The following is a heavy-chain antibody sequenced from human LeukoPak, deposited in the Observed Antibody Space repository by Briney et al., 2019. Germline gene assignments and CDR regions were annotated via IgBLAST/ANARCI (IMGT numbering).Heavy chain of an antibody. CDR1: GGSISISNYH. CDR2: IYYRGST. J-gene: IGHJ4*02. Sequence: SETLSLTCTVSGGSISISNYHWGWIRQPPGKGLEWIGSIYYRGSTYYNPSLKGRVTISVDTSKNHFSLKLSSVTAADTAVYYCARHDRRDGYNSPHDFDYWGQGTLVTVSS. V-gene: IGHV4-39*01. D-gene: IGHD5-24*01. CDR3: ARHDRRDGYNSPHDFDY.